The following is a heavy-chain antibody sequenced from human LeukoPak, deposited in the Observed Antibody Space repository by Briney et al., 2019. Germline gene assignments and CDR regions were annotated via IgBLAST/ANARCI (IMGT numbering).Heavy chain of an antibody. CDR1: GFTFSSYG. CDR2: IRYDGSNK. CDR3: AKEALRYFDWLGPSIGYFDY. J-gene: IGHJ4*02. V-gene: IGHV3-30*02. D-gene: IGHD3-9*01. Sequence: GGSLRLSCAASGFTFSSYGMHWVRQAPSKGLEWVAFIRYDGSNKYYADSVKGRFTISRDNSKNTLYLQMNSLRAQDTAVYYCAKEALRYFDWLGPSIGYFDYWGQGTLVTVSS.